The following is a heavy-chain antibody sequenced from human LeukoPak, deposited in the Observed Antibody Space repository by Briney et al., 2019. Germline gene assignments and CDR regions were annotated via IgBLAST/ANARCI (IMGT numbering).Heavy chain of an antibody. CDR1: GFTFSSFA. Sequence: GGSLRLSCAASGFTFSSFAMSWVRQAPGKGLEWVSAISGSGGSTFYADSVRGRFTISRDNSKNTLFLQMNGLRAEDTAVYYCAKDRSCSGSSCNVGSWGQGTMVTVSS. CDR2: ISGSGGST. V-gene: IGHV3-23*01. J-gene: IGHJ3*01. D-gene: IGHD2-2*01. CDR3: AKDRSCSGSSCNVGS.